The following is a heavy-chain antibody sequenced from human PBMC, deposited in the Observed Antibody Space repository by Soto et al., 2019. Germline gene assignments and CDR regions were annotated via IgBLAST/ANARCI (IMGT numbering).Heavy chain of an antibody. J-gene: IGHJ6*02. CDR2: INVAKGKT. CDR1: GYSFSGYG. CDR3: TRDRAREGYCGMDA. V-gene: IGHV1-3*01. D-gene: IGHD5-12*01. Sequence: ASVKVSGKASGYSFSGYGVHWVRRAPRQRFEWMGWINVAKGKTKYSQKFQGRVTVTRDTSASTVYMDLSGLRSEDTAVYYCTRDRAREGYCGMDAWGQGTTVTVS.